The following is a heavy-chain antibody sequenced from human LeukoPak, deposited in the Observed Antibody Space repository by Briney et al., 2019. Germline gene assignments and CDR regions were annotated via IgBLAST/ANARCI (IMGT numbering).Heavy chain of an antibody. CDR1: GGPISNYY. CDR2: IYASGST. J-gene: IGHJ4*02. CDR3: ARTSARGAPFDY. D-gene: IGHD3-10*01. Sequence: SETPSHTCTVSGGPISNYYWSWIRQPAGMGLEWIGRIYASGSTNYNPSLKSRVTMSVDTSYNQFSLNLSSVTAADTAVYYCARTSARGAPFDYWGQGTLVTVSS. V-gene: IGHV4-4*07.